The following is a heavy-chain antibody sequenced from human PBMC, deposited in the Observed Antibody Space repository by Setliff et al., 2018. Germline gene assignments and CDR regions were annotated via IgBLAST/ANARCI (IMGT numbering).Heavy chain of an antibody. CDR2: ISSNSNYI. Sequence: PGGSLRLSCAASGFNLHVYTMEWVRQAPGKGLDWVSSISSNSNYIYTADSLKGRLTVSRDNAKNSLYLQLDSLTADDTAVYYCARSINGYQQRYDIWGQGALVTVSS. D-gene: IGHD3-22*01. CDR3: ARSINGYQQRYDI. V-gene: IGHV3-21*01. CDR1: GFNLHVYT. J-gene: IGHJ4*02.